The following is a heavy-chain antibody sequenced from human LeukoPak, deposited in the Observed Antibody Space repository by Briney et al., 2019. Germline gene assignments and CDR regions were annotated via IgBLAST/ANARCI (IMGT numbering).Heavy chain of an antibody. J-gene: IGHJ5*02. CDR2: ISYDGSNK. D-gene: IGHD6-19*01. CDR3: AREKLSSGWFDP. Sequence: GGSLRLSCAASGFTFSSYAMHWVRQAPGKGLEWVAVISYDGSNKYYADPVKGRFTISRDNSKNTLYLQMNSLRAEDTAVYYCAREKLSSGWFDPWGQGTLVTVSS. CDR1: GFTFSSYA. V-gene: IGHV3-30*04.